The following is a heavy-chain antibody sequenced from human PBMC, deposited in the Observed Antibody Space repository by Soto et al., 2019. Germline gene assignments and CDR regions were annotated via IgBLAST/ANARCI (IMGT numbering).Heavy chain of an antibody. Sequence: LRLSCAASGFTFSDYYMSWIRQAPGKGLEWVSYISSSGSTIYYADSVKGRFTISRDNAKNSLYLQMNSLRAEDTAVYYCARDEFLRVVPRGGMDVWGQGTTVTVSS. CDR2: ISSSGSTI. V-gene: IGHV3-11*01. J-gene: IGHJ6*02. D-gene: IGHD2-2*01. CDR1: GFTFSDYY. CDR3: ARDEFLRVVPRGGMDV.